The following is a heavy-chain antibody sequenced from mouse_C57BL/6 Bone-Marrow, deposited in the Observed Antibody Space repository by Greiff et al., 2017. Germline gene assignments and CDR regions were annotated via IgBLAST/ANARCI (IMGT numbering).Heavy chain of an antibody. CDR1: GFNIKNTY. D-gene: IGHD1-2*01. V-gene: IGHV14-3*01. CDR2: IDPANGNT. Sequence: EVQLQQSVAELVRPGASVKLSCTASGFNIKNTYMHWVKQRPEQGLEWIGRIDPANGNTKYAPKFQGKATITADTSSNTAYLQLSSLTSEDTAIFYCSSVSLLRWYFDVWGTGTTVTVSS. CDR3: SSVSLLRWYFDV. J-gene: IGHJ1*03.